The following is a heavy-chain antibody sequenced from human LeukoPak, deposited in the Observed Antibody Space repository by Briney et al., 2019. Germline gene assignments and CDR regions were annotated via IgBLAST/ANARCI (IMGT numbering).Heavy chain of an antibody. J-gene: IGHJ4*02. D-gene: IGHD3-3*01. Sequence: GGSLRLSCAASGFIFGGYAMHWVRQAPGKGLQWLAVISYDGGKTYYADSVKGRFTISRDNAKNSLYLQMNSLRAEDTAVYYCARILRFLEWLPPIELDYWGQGTLVTVSS. CDR3: ARILRFLEWLPPIELDY. V-gene: IGHV3-30-3*01. CDR2: ISYDGGKT. CDR1: GFIFGGYA.